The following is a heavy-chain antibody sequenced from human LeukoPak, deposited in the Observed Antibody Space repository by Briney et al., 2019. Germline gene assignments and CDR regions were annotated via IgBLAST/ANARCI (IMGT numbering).Heavy chain of an antibody. J-gene: IGHJ4*02. V-gene: IGHV1-18*01. D-gene: IGHD3-10*01. CDR3: ARWTAGNYYGSGSGKDY. CDR1: GYTFTSYG. Sequence: ASVKVSCKASGYTFTSYGVSWVRQAPGQGLEWMGWISAYNGNTNYAQKLQGRVTMTTDTSTSTAYMELRSLRSDDTAVYYCARWTAGNYYGSGSGKDYWGQGTLVTVSS. CDR2: ISAYNGNT.